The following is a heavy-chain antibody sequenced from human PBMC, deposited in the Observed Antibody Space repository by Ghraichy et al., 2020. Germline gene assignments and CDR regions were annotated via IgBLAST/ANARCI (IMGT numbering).Heavy chain of an antibody. CDR3: ARRSSRRGTSSGRPEYGMDV. Sequence: GESLNISCETSGYNFTNYWIDWVRQMPGKGLEWMGIIHPGDSDTRYSPSFQGHVTISADKSITTAYLQWGSLKASDTARYYCARRSSRRGTSSGRPEYGMDVWGQGTTVTVSS. CDR1: GYNFTNYW. CDR2: IHPGDSDT. D-gene: IGHD2-2*01. V-gene: IGHV5-51*01. J-gene: IGHJ6*02.